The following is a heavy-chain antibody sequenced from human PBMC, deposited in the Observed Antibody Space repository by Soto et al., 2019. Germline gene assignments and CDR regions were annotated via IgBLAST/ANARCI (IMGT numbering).Heavy chain of an antibody. CDR2: IYGSAT. D-gene: IGHD4-17*01. CDR1: GFTFSYYW. J-gene: IGHJ4*02. Sequence: GGSLRLSCAASGFTFSYYWMHWVRQTPEKGLVWVARIYGSATTYADSVKGRFTISRDNSKNTLYLQMNSLRADDTAVYYCARGNYGGFDYWGQGTLVTVSS. V-gene: IGHV3-74*03. CDR3: ARGNYGGFDY.